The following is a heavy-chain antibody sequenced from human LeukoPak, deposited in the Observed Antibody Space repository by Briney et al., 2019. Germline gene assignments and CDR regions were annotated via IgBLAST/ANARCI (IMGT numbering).Heavy chain of an antibody. CDR1: GFTFSKFA. V-gene: IGHV3-23*01. Sequence: GGSLRLSCVASGFTFSKFAMSWVRQAPGKGLEWVSGISKNGGDTYHADSVKGRFTISRDNSKNTLSLQMNSLRVEDTAVYYCAKSTGRLDPFDYWGQGTLVPVSS. CDR3: AKSTGRLDPFDY. J-gene: IGHJ4*02. D-gene: IGHD2-2*01. CDR2: ISKNGGDT.